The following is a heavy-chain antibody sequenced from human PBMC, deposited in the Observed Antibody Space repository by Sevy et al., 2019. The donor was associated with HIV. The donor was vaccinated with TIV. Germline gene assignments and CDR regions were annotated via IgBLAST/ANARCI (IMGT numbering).Heavy chain of an antibody. J-gene: IGHJ3*02. CDR3: ADMVQGVISAFDI. CDR1: GFTFSSYA. Sequence: GGSLRLSCAASGFTFSSYAMSWVRQAPGKGLEWVSAISGSGGSTYYTDSVKGRFTISRDNSKNTLYLQMNSLRAEDTAVYYCADMVQGVISAFDIWGQGTMVTVSS. V-gene: IGHV3-23*01. CDR2: ISGSGGST. D-gene: IGHD3-10*01.